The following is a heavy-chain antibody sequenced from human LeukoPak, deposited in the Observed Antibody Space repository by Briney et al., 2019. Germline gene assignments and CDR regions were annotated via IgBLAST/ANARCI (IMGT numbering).Heavy chain of an antibody. V-gene: IGHV4-31*03. Sequence: PSETLSLTCTVSGGSISSGGYYWSWIRQNPGKGLEWIGYIYYSGSTYYNPSLKSRVTISVDTSKNQFSLKLSSVTAADTAVYYCARDHGGGRVDYWGQGTLVTVSS. J-gene: IGHJ4*02. CDR2: IYYSGST. CDR3: ARDHGGGRVDY. D-gene: IGHD3-10*01. CDR1: GGSISSGGYY.